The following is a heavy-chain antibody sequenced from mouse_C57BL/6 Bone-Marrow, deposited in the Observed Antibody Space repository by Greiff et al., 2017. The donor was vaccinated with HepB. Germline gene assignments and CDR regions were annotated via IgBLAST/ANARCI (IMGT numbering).Heavy chain of an antibody. CDR3: ARDPPYEWYYAMDY. J-gene: IGHJ4*01. CDR2: ISDGGSYT. V-gene: IGHV5-4*01. Sequence: EVQGVESGGGLVKPGGSLKLSCAASGFTFSSYAMSWVRQTPEKRLEWVATISDGGSYTYYPDNVKGRFTSSRDNAKNNLYLQMSHLKSEDTAMYYCARDPPYEWYYAMDYWGQGTSVTVSS. D-gene: IGHD2-3*01. CDR1: GFTFSSYA.